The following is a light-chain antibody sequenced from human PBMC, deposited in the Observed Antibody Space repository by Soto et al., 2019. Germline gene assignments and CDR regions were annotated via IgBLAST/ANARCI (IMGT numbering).Light chain of an antibody. CDR1: SGHSSYA. CDR2: VNSDGSH. Sequence: QLVLTQSPSASASLGASVKLTCTLSSGHSSYAIACHQQQPEKGPRYLMKVNSDGSHNKGDGIPDRFSGSSSGAERYLTISSLQSEDEADYYCQTWGTAIRVFGGGTKLTVL. J-gene: IGLJ2*01. V-gene: IGLV4-69*01. CDR3: QTWGTAIRV.